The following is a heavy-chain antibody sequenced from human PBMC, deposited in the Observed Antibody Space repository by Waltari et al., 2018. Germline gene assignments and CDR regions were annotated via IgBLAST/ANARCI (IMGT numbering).Heavy chain of an antibody. Sequence: QVQLVQSGAEVKKPGSSVKVSCKASGGTFSSYAISWVRQAPGQGLEWMGGSIPIFGTANYAQKFQGSVTITADESTSTAYMELSSLRSEDTAVYYCARQWLAQSYYYGMDVWGQGTTVTVSS. CDR2: SIPIFGTA. J-gene: IGHJ6*02. CDR3: ARQWLAQSYYYGMDV. V-gene: IGHV1-69*01. D-gene: IGHD6-19*01. CDR1: GGTFSSYA.